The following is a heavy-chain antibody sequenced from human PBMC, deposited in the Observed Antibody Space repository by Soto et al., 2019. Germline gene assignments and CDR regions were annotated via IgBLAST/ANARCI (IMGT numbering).Heavy chain of an antibody. V-gene: IGHV1-24*01. D-gene: IGHD3-3*01. Sequence: ASVKVSCKVSGYTLTELSMHWVRQAPGKGLEWMGGFDPEDGETIYAQKFQGRVTMTEDTSTDTAYMELSSLRSEDTAVYYCATYDFWSGYPVGDWFDPWGQGTLVTVSS. CDR2: FDPEDGET. CDR3: ATYDFWSGYPVGDWFDP. CDR1: GYTLTELS. J-gene: IGHJ5*02.